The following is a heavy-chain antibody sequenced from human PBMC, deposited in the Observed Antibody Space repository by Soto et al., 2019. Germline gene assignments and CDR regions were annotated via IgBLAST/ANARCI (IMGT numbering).Heavy chain of an antibody. D-gene: IGHD3-3*01. J-gene: IGHJ4*02. CDR1: GFTFSRYG. CDR2: IFYDGSKK. Sequence: PGGSLRLSCAVSGFTFSRYGFHWVRQAPDKAPEWVAIIFYDGSKKYYADSVKGRFTISRDNSKNTLYLQMNSLRTEDTAVYYCARALDFWSAYFDYWGQGSLVTVSS. CDR3: ARALDFWSAYFDY. V-gene: IGHV3-30*02.